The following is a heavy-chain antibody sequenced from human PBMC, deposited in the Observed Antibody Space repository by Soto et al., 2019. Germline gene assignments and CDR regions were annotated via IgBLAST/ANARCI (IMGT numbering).Heavy chain of an antibody. Sequence: VQLVESGGGLVKTGGSLSLSCAASGFTFTNAWMTRVRQTPGKGLEWVGRIKSRADGGTTDYAASVKDRFIISRDDSNDTLYLHMNRLKTDDTAVYYCTTASQWLPPYSWGQGALVTVSS. V-gene: IGHV3-15*01. CDR3: TTASQWLPPYS. J-gene: IGHJ4*02. CDR1: GFTFTNAW. D-gene: IGHD6-19*01. CDR2: IKSRADGGTT.